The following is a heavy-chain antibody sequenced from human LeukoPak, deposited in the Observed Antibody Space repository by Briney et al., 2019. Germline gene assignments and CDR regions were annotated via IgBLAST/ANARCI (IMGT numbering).Heavy chain of an antibody. CDR3: ARHRFGRYRSADY. Sequence: SETLSLTCTVSGGSISSSSYYWSWIRQPPGKGLEWIGEINHSGSTNYNPSLKSRVTISVDTPKNQFSLKLSSVTAADTAVYYCARHRFGRYRSADYWGQGTLVTVSS. J-gene: IGHJ4*02. CDR2: INHSGST. V-gene: IGHV4-39*01. D-gene: IGHD3-16*01. CDR1: GGSISSSSYY.